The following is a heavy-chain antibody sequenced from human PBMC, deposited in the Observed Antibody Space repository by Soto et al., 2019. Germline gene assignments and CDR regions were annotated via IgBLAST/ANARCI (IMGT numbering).Heavy chain of an antibody. Sequence: EVQLLESGGGLVQPGGYLRLSCAASGFTSSTYALTWVRQAPGKGLEWVSSIGTHADTTYYVDSVKGRFSISRDNSKNTVYLQMSSLSAEDTPVYYCARPYVEVAVNDAFDIWGRGTMVTVSS. CDR3: ARPYVEVAVNDAFDI. J-gene: IGHJ3*02. CDR1: GFTSSTYA. D-gene: IGHD3-16*01. V-gene: IGHV3-23*01. CDR2: IGTHADTT.